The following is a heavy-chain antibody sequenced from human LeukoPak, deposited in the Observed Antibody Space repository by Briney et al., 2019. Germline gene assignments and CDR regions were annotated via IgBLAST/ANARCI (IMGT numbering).Heavy chain of an antibody. CDR3: VQLSSMQPHA. CDR1: GFTFSSYP. D-gene: IGHD6-13*01. J-gene: IGHJ4*02. CDR2: ISSYGGNT. V-gene: IGHV3-64D*06. Sequence: PGGSLRLSCSASGFTFSSYPMHWVRQAPGKGLEFVSGISSYGGNTYYADSVKGRFTISRDNSKSTLFLQMSSLRAEDTAVYSCVQLSSMQPHAWGQGTLVTVSS.